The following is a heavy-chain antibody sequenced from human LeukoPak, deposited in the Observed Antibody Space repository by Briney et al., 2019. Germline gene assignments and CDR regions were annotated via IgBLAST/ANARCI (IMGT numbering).Heavy chain of an antibody. J-gene: IGHJ5*02. D-gene: IGHD2-2*02. V-gene: IGHV4-34*01. Sequence: SETLSLTCAVYGGSFSGYYWSWIRQPPGKGLEWIGEINHSGSTNYNPSLKSRVTISVDTSKNQFSLKLSSVTAADTAVYYCARGMLGCSSTSCYKIDGNRFDPWGQGTLVTVSS. CDR2: INHSGST. CDR1: GGSFSGYY. CDR3: ARGMLGCSSTSCYKIDGNRFDP.